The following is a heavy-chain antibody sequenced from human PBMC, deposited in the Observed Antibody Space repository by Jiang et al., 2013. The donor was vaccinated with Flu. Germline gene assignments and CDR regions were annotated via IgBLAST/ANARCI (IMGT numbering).Heavy chain of an antibody. J-gene: IGHJ4*02. CDR1: GGSFSSYH. Sequence: QLVESGPGLVKPSETLSLTCNMSGGSFSSYHWTWIRQPPGKRLEWIGYMYYTGSTNYNPSLKSRVTISVDRPKNQLSLRLSSVTAADSAVYYCVTDSTTFPRVFDSWGQGIQVTVSS. CDR2: MYYTGST. CDR3: VTDSTTFPRVFDS. D-gene: IGHD2/OR15-2a*01. V-gene: IGHV4-59*13.